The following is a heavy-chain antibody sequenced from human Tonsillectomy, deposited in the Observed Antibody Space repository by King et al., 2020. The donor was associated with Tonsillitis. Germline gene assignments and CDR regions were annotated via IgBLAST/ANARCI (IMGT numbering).Heavy chain of an antibody. CDR2: IFSNDEE. CDR3: ARRITIFGVIMIYYFDS. V-gene: IGHV2-26*01. Sequence: TLQESGPVLVKPTETLTLTCTVSGFSLSNNSMGVSWIRQPPGRALEWLAHIFSNDEESYSTSLKSRLTISKDTSKSQVVLTMTNMDPVDTATYYCARRITIFGVIMIYYFDSWGQGTLVTVSS. J-gene: IGHJ4*02. CDR1: GFSLSNNSMG. D-gene: IGHD3-3*01.